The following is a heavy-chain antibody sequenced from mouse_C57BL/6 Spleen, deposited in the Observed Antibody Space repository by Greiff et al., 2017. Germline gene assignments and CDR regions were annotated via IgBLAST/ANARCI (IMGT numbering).Heavy chain of an antibody. Sequence: EVQGVESGGGLVQPGGSMKLSCAASGFTFSDAWMDWVRQSPEKGLEWVAEIRNKANNHATYYAESVKGRFTISRDDSKSSVYLQMNSLRAEDTGVYYCTRPGYSNYGYFDVWGTGTTVTVSS. J-gene: IGHJ1*03. CDR1: GFTFSDAW. V-gene: IGHV6-6*01. CDR3: TRPGYSNYGYFDV. D-gene: IGHD2-5*01. CDR2: IRNKANNHAT.